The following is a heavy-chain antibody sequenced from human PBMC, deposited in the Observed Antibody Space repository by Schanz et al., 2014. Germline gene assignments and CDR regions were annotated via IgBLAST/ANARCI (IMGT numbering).Heavy chain of an antibody. J-gene: IGHJ6*02. CDR2: MNPNSGNP. CDR1: GYTFTSYD. CDR3: ARFLARYQYYGVDA. V-gene: IGHV1-8*01. Sequence: QVQLIQSGAEVKKPGASVKVSCTASGYTFTSYDINWVRQAPGQGLEWLGWMNPNSGNPGFAQKFRGRVTITADKSTSTASMELSSLRSEDTAVYYCARFLARYQYYGVDAWGQGTTVIVSS. D-gene: IGHD3-3*01.